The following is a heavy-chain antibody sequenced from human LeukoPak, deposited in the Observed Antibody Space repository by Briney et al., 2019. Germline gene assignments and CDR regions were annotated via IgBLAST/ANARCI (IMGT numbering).Heavy chain of an antibody. J-gene: IGHJ4*02. D-gene: IGHD3-3*01. V-gene: IGHV4-61*01. CDR1: GGSISSSSYY. CDR3: AREGSRDFWSGPVYYFDY. Sequence: SETLSLTSTVSGGSISSSSYYWSWIRQPPGKGLEWIGYIYYSGSTNYNPSLKSRVTISIDTSKNQLSLRLSSVTAADTAVYYCAREGSRDFWSGPVYYFDYWGQGTLVTVSS. CDR2: IYYSGST.